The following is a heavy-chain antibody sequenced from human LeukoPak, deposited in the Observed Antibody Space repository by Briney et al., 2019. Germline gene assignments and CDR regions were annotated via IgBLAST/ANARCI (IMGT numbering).Heavy chain of an antibody. V-gene: IGHV7-4-1*02. CDR2: VNTNTGNP. Sequence: ASMKVSCKASGYTFTSYAMNWVRQAPGQGLEWMGWVNTNTGNPTYAQGFTGRFVFSLDTSVSTAYLQISSLKAEDTAVYYCVYYYYYYMDVWGKGTTVTVSS. CDR1: GYTFTSYA. CDR3: VYYYYYYMDV. J-gene: IGHJ6*03.